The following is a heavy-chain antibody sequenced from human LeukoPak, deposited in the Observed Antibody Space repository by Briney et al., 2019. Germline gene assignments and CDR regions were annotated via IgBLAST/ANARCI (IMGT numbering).Heavy chain of an antibody. Sequence: GGSLRLSCAASGFTFDDYAMHWVRQAPGKGLEWVSGISWNSGSIGYADSVKGRFTISRDNAKNSLYLQMNSLRAEDTALYYCAKAVLLRFGELLGGQFDYWGQGTLVTVSS. CDR3: AKAVLLRFGELLGGQFDY. D-gene: IGHD3-10*01. CDR2: ISWNSGSI. CDR1: GFTFDDYA. J-gene: IGHJ4*02. V-gene: IGHV3-9*01.